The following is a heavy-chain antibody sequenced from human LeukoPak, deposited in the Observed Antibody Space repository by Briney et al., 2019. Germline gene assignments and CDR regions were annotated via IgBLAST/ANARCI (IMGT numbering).Heavy chain of an antibody. J-gene: IGHJ4*02. CDR2: IYYSGST. CDR1: GGSISSSSYY. D-gene: IGHD3-3*01. Sequence: PSETLSLTCTVSGGSISSSSYYWGWIRQPPGKGLEWIGSIYYSGSTSYNPSLKSRVTISVDTSKNQFSLKLSSVTAADTAVYYCARVSGYDFWSGYYDGYFDYWGQGTLVTVSS. V-gene: IGHV4-39*07. CDR3: ARVSGYDFWSGYYDGYFDY.